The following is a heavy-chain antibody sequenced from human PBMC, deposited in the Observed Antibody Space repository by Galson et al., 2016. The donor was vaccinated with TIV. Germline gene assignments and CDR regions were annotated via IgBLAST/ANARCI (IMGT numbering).Heavy chain of an antibody. CDR2: YDRENGER. Sequence: SVKVSCKVSGYRLSKLSMYWVRQAPGKGLEWMGGYDRENGERVHTQKFQGRVTITADKFTSTAYMELSSLRSEDTAVYYCARLSGYWFNFDPDYWGQGSLVTVSS. J-gene: IGHJ4*02. CDR3: ARLSGYWFNFDPDY. D-gene: IGHD3-22*01. CDR1: GYRLSKLS. V-gene: IGHV1-24*01.